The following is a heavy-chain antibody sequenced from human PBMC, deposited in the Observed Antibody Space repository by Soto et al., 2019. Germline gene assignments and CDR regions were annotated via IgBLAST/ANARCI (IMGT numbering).Heavy chain of an antibody. V-gene: IGHV1-69*13. CDR1: GGTFSSYA. J-gene: IGHJ4*02. Sequence: SVKVSCKASGGTFSSYAISWVRHAPGQGLEWMGGIIPIFGTANYAQKFQGRVTITADESTSTAYMELSSLRSEDTAVYYCARETGYSSGWYFDYWGQGTLVTVSS. CDR2: IIPIFGTA. CDR3: ARETGYSSGWYFDY. D-gene: IGHD6-19*01.